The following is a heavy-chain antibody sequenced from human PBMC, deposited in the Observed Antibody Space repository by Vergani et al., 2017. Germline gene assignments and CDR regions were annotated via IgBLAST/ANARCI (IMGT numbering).Heavy chain of an antibody. V-gene: IGHV5-51*01. CDR2: IYAGDSDV. D-gene: IGHD3-3*01. Sequence: EKQLVQSGSETKKPGESLKISCQGSGYSINNYWIAWVRQRPGKGLEWMGIIYAGDSDVRYSPSFQGQVTMSVDKSLSTAYLQWSSLKASDTATYYCAKTPDFSSLYSSYNWFDPWGQGTQVTVSS. CDR3: AKTPDFSSLYSSYNWFDP. CDR1: GYSINNYW. J-gene: IGHJ5*02.